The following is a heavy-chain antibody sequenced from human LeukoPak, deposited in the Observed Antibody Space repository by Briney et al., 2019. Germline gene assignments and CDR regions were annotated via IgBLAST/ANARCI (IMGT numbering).Heavy chain of an antibody. CDR3: LQEMGY. CDR2: IYTSGST. J-gene: IGHJ4*02. D-gene: IGHD2-8*01. V-gene: IGHV4-61*02. CDR1: GGSISSGDSY. Sequence: SQTLSLTCTVSGGSISSGDSYWTWIRQPAGKGLEWIGLIYTSGSTNYNPSLKSRVTISLDTSKNQFSLRLSSVTAADTAVYYSLQEMGYWGQGTLVTVSS.